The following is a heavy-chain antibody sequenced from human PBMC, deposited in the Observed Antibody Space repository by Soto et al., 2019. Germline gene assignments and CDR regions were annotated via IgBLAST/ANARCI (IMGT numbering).Heavy chain of an antibody. CDR3: ARDLRCSGGSCFNWFDH. D-gene: IGHD2-15*01. CDR1: GFTFSDYY. V-gene: IGHV3-11*06. J-gene: IGHJ5*02. CDR2: ISSSSSYT. Sequence: GGSLRLSCAASGFTFSDYYMSWIRQAPGKGREWVSYISSSSSYTNYADSVKGRFTISRDNAKNSLYLQMNSLRAEDTAVYYCARDLRCSGGSCFNWFDHWCQGTLVTVSS.